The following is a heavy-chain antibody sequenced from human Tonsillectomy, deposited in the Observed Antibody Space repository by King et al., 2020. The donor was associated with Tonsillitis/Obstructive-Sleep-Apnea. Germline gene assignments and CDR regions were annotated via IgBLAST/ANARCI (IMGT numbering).Heavy chain of an antibody. D-gene: IGHD3-22*01. J-gene: IGHJ3*02. CDR2: IYYSGST. V-gene: IGHV4-31*03. CDR3: ARVRFYYDTSGYDAVDI. Sequence: VQLQESGPGLVRPSQTLSLTCTVSGGSISSANHYWSWIRQHPGKGLEWIGYIYYSGSTYYNPSLKSRVTISVDTSQNQFSLKLTSVTAADTAVYYGARVRFYYDTSGYDAVDIWGQGTIVTVSS. CDR1: GGSISSANHY.